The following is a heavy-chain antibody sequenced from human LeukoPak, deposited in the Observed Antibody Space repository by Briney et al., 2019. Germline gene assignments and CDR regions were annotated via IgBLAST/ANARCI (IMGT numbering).Heavy chain of an antibody. Sequence: GASVKVSCKVSGYTLTELSMHWVRQAPGKGLEWMGGFDPEDGETIYAQKFQGRVTMTEDTSTDTAYMELSSLRSEDTAVYYCATDPKWLPYNWNYGEYWGQGTLVTVSS. CDR1: GYTLTELS. CDR3: ATDPKWLPYNWNYGEY. D-gene: IGHD1-7*01. CDR2: FDPEDGET. V-gene: IGHV1-24*01. J-gene: IGHJ4*02.